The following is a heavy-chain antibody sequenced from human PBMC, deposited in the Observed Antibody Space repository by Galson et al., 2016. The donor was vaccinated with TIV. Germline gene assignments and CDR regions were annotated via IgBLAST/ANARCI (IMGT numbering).Heavy chain of an antibody. J-gene: IGHJ4*02. V-gene: IGHV4-4*07. D-gene: IGHD6-13*01. CDR1: GGSLSSYY. CDR3: ARASSSPTRFE. Sequence: ETLSLTCTVSGGSLSSYYWSWIRQPAGKGLEWIGRIYSSGNTNYNPSLKSRVTMSVDTSKNQFSLTLTSVTAADTAVYYCARASSSPTRFEWGQGTLVTVSS. CDR2: IYSSGNT.